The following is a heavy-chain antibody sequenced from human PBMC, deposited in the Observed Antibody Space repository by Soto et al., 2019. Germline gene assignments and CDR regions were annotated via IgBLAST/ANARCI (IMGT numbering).Heavy chain of an antibody. CDR3: ARAPHGITMVWGGSPTDY. CDR2: IIPIFGTA. J-gene: IGHJ4*02. D-gene: IGHD3-10*01. Sequence: GASVKVSCKASGGTFSSYAISWVRQAPGQGLEWMGGIIPIFGTANYAQKFQGRVTITADESTSTAYMELSSLRSEDTAVYYCARAPHGITMVWGGSPTDYWGQGTLVTVSS. CDR1: GGTFSSYA. V-gene: IGHV1-69*13.